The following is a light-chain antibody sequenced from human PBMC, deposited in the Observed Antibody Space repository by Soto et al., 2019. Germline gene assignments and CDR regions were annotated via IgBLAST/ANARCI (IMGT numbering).Light chain of an antibody. CDR1: HSVSSN. CDR3: QQYNTWPPWT. J-gene: IGKJ1*01. CDR2: GAS. Sequence: EIVMTQSPATLSVSPGERATLSCRASHSVSSNLAWYQQKPGQAPTLLIYGASTRATGIPARFSRSGSGTEFTLTISSLQSEDFAVYYCQQYNTWPPWTFGQGTKVDIK. V-gene: IGKV3-15*01.